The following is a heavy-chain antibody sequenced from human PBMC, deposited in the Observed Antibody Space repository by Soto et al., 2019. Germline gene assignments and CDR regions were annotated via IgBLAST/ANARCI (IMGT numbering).Heavy chain of an antibody. Sequence: ASVKVSCKASGYTFTSYAMHWVHQAPGQRLEWMGWINAGNGNTKYSQKFQGRVTITRDTSASTAYMELSSLRSEDTAVYYCARDLGLAYDFWSGYSSEYGMDVWGQGTTVTV. D-gene: IGHD3-3*01. J-gene: IGHJ6*02. CDR2: INAGNGNT. CDR1: GYTFTSYA. V-gene: IGHV1-3*01. CDR3: ARDLGLAYDFWSGYSSEYGMDV.